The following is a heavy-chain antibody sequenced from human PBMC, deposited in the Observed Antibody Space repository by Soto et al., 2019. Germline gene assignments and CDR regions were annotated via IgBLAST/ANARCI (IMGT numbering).Heavy chain of an antibody. CDR1: GFTFSSYA. J-gene: IGHJ1*01. CDR2: ISDDTSYI. Sequence: PGESLPLSCAASGFTFSSYAMSWVRQAPGKGLEWLSSISDDTSYIDYADSLRGRFTVSRDNARNSLYLQIDSMGVEDTAVYYCATPSYFNHWGTGTLVTAPQ. CDR3: ATPSYFNH. V-gene: IGHV3-21*06.